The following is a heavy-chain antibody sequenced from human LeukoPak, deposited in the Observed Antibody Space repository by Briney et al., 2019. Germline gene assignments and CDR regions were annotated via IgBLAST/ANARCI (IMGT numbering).Heavy chain of an antibody. CDR2: ISGYNGDT. J-gene: IGHJ3*02. Sequence: GTSVKVSCKASGYTFTSYAITWVRQAPGQGLEWMGRISGYNGDTQYAQKIQARVTVTSDTSTSTAYMELRSLRSDDTAVYYCARVSYYYDSSGYWADAFDIWGQGTMVAVPP. CDR3: ARVSYYYDSSGYWADAFDI. V-gene: IGHV1-18*01. D-gene: IGHD3-22*01. CDR1: GYTFTSYA.